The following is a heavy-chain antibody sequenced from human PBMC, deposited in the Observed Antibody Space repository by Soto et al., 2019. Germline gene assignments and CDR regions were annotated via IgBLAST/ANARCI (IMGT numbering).Heavy chain of an antibody. CDR2: INPNSGDT. CDR3: ARALKSGGGY. D-gene: IGHD3-10*01. CDR1: GYTFTAYY. V-gene: IGHV1-2*02. J-gene: IGHJ4*02. Sequence: QVQLVQSGAEVKKPGASVKVSCKTSGYTFTAYYIHWVRQAPGQGLEWMGWINPNSGDTKYAQNFQGRVTMTRDTPINPAYRELSNLLSDDTAVYYCARALKSGGGYWGQGILVTVSS.